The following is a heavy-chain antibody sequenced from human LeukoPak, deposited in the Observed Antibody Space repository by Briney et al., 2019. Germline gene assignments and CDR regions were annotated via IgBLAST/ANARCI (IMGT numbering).Heavy chain of an antibody. Sequence: PGGXXRLSCAASGFTFDDYAMHWVRQAPGKGLEGVSLISGDGGSSYYADSVKRRFTISRDNSNNSLYLQMNSLRTEDTALYYCAREIVVLPPAPSWARDDAFDIWGQGTMVTVSS. CDR1: GFTFDDYA. V-gene: IGHV3-43*02. CDR3: AREIVVLPPAPSWARDDAFDI. CDR2: ISGDGGSS. J-gene: IGHJ3*02. D-gene: IGHD2-2*01.